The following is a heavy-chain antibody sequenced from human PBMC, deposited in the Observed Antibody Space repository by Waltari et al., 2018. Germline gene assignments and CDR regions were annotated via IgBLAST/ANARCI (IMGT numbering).Heavy chain of an antibody. Sequence: QVQLVESGGGVVKPGRSLRLSCAASGFTFSSYGMHWGRQAPGQGLEWVAVISYDGSNKYYADSVKGRFTISRDNSKNTLYLQMNSLRAEDTAVYYCARGLPMGTTVVMGGFGYWGQGTLVTVSS. CDR3: ARGLPMGTTVVMGGFGY. V-gene: IGHV3-30*03. J-gene: IGHJ4*02. CDR1: GFTFSSYG. CDR2: ISYDGSNK. D-gene: IGHD4-17*01.